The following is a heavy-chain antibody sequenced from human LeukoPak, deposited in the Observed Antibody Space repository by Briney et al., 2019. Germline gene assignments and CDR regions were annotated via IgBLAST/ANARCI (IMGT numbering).Heavy chain of an antibody. Sequence: GGSLRLSCAASGFTFSSYSMKWVRQAPGRGVEWVSSISSSSSYIYYADSVKGRFTISRDNAKNSLYLQMNSLRAEDTAVYYCARGEMATIDDYWGQGTLVTVSS. V-gene: IGHV3-21*01. CDR2: ISSSSSYI. J-gene: IGHJ4*02. D-gene: IGHD5-24*01. CDR3: ARGEMATIDDY. CDR1: GFTFSSYS.